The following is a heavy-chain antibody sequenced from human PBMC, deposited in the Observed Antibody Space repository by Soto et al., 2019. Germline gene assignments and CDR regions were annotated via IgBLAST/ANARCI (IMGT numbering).Heavy chain of an antibody. CDR2: ITWTSSFI. Sequence: AGGSLRLSCAASGFTFSSYSMSWVRQAPGKGLEWVSSITWTSSFIYYADSVEGRFTISRDNAKNSLYLQMNSLRVEDTAVYYCASRYCTNGVCPFDYWGRGTLVTVSS. CDR3: ASRYCTNGVCPFDY. D-gene: IGHD2-8*01. CDR1: GFTFSSYS. J-gene: IGHJ4*02. V-gene: IGHV3-21*01.